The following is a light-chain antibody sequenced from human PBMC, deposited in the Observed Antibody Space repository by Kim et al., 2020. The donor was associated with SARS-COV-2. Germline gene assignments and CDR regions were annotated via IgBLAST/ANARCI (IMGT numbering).Light chain of an antibody. CDR2: GKD. Sequence: LRQRVTIKGQGDILRRYHNSWDQQSPGHAPVLVIYGKDSRASGIPDRFSGASSGDTTSLTITGAQAEEEADYYCNARIGSGDHYVFGPGTKVTVL. V-gene: IGLV3-19*01. CDR3: NARIGSGDHYV. J-gene: IGLJ1*01. CDR1: ILRRYH.